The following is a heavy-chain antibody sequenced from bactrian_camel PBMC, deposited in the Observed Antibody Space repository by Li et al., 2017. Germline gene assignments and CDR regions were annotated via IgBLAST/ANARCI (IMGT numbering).Heavy chain of an antibody. D-gene: IGHD7*01. J-gene: IGHJ4*01. V-gene: IGHV3S53*01. CDR2: IDYYGGT. CDR1: TNTHGSNC. CDR3: AKGRPRLGLVAADLD. Sequence: HVQLVESGGGSVQAGGSLRLSCTASTNTHGSNCMGWFRQAPGKDREAVATIDYYGGTKYDDSVRGRFTISRDNAKNTLYLQLDSLRTEDTATYYCAKGRPRLGLVAADLDRGQGTQVTVS.